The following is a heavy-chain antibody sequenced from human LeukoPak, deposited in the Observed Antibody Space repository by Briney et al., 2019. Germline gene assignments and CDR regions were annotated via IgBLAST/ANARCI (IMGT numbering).Heavy chain of an antibody. CDR2: IYYSGST. J-gene: IGHJ4*02. CDR1: GGSISSSSYF. D-gene: IGHD2-15*01. CDR3: ARHGGGYCSGGSCYGGFEYY. V-gene: IGHV4-39*01. Sequence: RSETLSLTCTVSGGSISSSSYFCGWIRQPPGKGLEWIGSIYYSGSTYCNPSLKSRVTISVDTSKNQFSLKLSSVTAADTAVYYCARHGGGYCSGGSCYGGFEYYWGQGTLVTVSS.